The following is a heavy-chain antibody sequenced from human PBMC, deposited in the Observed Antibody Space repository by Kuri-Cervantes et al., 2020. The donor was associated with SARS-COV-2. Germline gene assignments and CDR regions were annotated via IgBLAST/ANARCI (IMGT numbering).Heavy chain of an antibody. V-gene: IGHV4-59*01. CDR3: ASLGYGGNLHFDY. CDR2: IYYSGST. CDR1: GGSIGSYY. J-gene: IGHJ4*02. D-gene: IGHD4-23*01. Sequence: SETLSLTCTVSGGSIGSYYWSWIRQPPGKGLEWIGYIYYSGSTNYNPSLKSRVTISVDTSKNQFSLKLSSVTAADTAVYYCASLGYGGNLHFDYWGQGTLVTVSS.